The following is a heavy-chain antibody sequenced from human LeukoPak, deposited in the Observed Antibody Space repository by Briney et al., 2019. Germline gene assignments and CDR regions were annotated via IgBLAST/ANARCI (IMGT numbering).Heavy chain of an antibody. J-gene: IGHJ4*02. CDR1: GFTFSSYG. CDR3: AKFMGIDYGDYGPDPDY. V-gene: IGHV3-30*18. Sequence: GRSLRLFCAASGFTFSSYGMHWVRQAPGKGLEWVAVISYDGSNKYYADSVKGRFTISKDNSKNTLYLKMNSLRAEDTAVYYCAKFMGIDYGDYGPDPDYWGQGTLVTVSS. D-gene: IGHD4-17*01. CDR2: ISYDGSNK.